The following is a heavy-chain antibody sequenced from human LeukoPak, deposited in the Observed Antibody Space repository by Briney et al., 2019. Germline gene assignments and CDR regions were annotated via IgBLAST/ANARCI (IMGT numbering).Heavy chain of an antibody. CDR2: ISAYNGNT. J-gene: IGHJ4*02. CDR1: GYTFTSYG. CDR3: ASGASSRYSSSCQRCFDY. V-gene: IGHV1-18*01. D-gene: IGHD6-13*01. Sequence: ASVKVSCKASGYTFTSYGISWVRQAPGQGLEWMGWISAYNGNTNYAQKLQGRVTMTTDTSTSTAYMELRSLRSEDTAVYYCASGASSRYSSSCQRCFDYWGQGTLVTVSS.